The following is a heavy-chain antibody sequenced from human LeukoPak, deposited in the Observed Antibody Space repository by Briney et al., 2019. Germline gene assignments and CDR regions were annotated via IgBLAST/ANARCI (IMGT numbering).Heavy chain of an antibody. CDR2: INPNSGGT. D-gene: IGHD3-10*01. CDR1: GYTFTGYY. Sequence: ASVKVSCKASGYTFTGYYMHWVRQAPGQGLEWMGWINPNSGGTNYAQKFQGRVTMTRDTSISTAYMELSRLRSDDTAVYYCARWEGLYGSGSYSGYWGQRTLVTVSS. CDR3: ARWEGLYGSGSYSGY. J-gene: IGHJ4*02. V-gene: IGHV1-2*02.